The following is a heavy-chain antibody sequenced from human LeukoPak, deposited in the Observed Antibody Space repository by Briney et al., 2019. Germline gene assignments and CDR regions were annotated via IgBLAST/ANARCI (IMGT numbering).Heavy chain of an antibody. J-gene: IGHJ4*02. Sequence: PSETLSLTCAVYGGSFSGYYWSWIRQPPGKGLEWIGEIIHSGITIYNPSLTSRVTISVDTSKSQFSLKLSSVTAADTAVYYCARGSPIVTTNGYFNYWGQGTLVTVSS. D-gene: IGHD5-12*01. CDR1: GGSFSGYY. V-gene: IGHV4-34*01. CDR3: ARGSPIVTTNGYFNY. CDR2: IIHSGIT.